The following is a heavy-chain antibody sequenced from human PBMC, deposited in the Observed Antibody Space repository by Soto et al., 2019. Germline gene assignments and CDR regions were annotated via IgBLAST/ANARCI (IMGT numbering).Heavy chain of an antibody. Sequence: GGSLRLSCAASGFTFSTYAMNWVRQAPGKGLEWVSGISGSGDSTYYADSVKGRFTVSRDNSKNTLYLQMSSLRAEDTAVFYCAKERSSGWSFDYWGQGTLVTVSS. V-gene: IGHV3-23*01. CDR3: AKERSSGWSFDY. CDR1: GFTFSTYA. D-gene: IGHD6-19*01. J-gene: IGHJ4*02. CDR2: ISGSGDST.